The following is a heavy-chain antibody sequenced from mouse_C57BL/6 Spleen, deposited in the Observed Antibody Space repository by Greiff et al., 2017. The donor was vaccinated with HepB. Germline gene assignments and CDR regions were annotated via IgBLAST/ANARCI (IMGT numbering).Heavy chain of an antibody. J-gene: IGHJ1*03. D-gene: IGHD1-1*01. CDR3: ARSVTTGGYWYFDV. V-gene: IGHV1-54*01. Sequence: QVQLKQSGAELVRPGTSVKVSCKASGYAFTNYLIEWVKQRPGQGLEWIGVINPGSGGTNYNEKFKGKATLTADKSSSTAYMQLSSLTSEDSAVYFCARSVTTGGYWYFDVWGTGTTVTVSS. CDR1: GYAFTNYL. CDR2: INPGSGGT.